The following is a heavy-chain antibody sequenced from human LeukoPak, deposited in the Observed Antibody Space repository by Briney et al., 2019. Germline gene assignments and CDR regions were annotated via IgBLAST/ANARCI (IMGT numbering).Heavy chain of an antibody. Sequence: ASVKVSCKASGYTFTSYAMNWVRQAPGQGLEWMGWINTNTGDPTYAQGFTGRFVFSLDTSVSTAYLQISSLKAEDTAVYYCARGYLILWFGRQYAFDIWGQGTMVTVSS. CDR2: INTNTGDP. CDR3: ARGYLILWFGRQYAFDI. CDR1: GYTFTSYA. J-gene: IGHJ3*02. V-gene: IGHV7-4-1*02. D-gene: IGHD3-10*01.